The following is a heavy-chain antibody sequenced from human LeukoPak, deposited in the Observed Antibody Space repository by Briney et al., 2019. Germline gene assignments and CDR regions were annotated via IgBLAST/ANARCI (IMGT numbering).Heavy chain of an antibody. V-gene: IGHV3-30*17. CDR2: ISHDGTNK. Sequence: EGSLRLSCAGSGFTFTNAGIHWVRLAAGKGLEWVSFISHDGTNKYYSDSVDGRFTVSRLNSQNTVYLQMTDLRPDDTATYYCASEDVDTGDFWGQGTLVTVSS. J-gene: IGHJ4*02. D-gene: IGHD5-18*01. CDR3: ASEDVDTGDF. CDR1: GFTFTNAG.